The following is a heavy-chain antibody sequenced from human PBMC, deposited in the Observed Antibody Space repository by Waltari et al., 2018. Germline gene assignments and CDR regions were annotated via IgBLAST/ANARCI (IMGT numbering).Heavy chain of an antibody. CDR2: SRSSGSGT. D-gene: IGHD6-25*01. CDR1: GFTFSNFE. J-gene: IGHJ4*02. CDR3: ARTAFSGHYPVY. Sequence: DVQLVESGGGLAQPGGSLRLSCVVSGFTFSNFEMNWVRQAPGKGLEWISYSRSSGSGTNYADSVKGRFTISRDNAQNLLFLQMDSLRVEDTALYYCARTAFSGHYPVYWGQGALVTVSS. V-gene: IGHV3-48*03.